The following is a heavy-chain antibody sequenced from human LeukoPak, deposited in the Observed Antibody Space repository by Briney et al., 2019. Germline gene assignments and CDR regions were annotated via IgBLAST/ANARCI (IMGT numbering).Heavy chain of an antibody. CDR1: GFTFSSYS. V-gene: IGHV3-21*01. CDR3: ARDADIAAAGLLDY. D-gene: IGHD6-13*01. Sequence: GGSLRLSCAASGFTFSSYSMSWVRQAPGKGLEWVSSISSSSSYIYYADSVKGRFTISRDNAKNSLYLQMNSLRAEDTAVYYCARDADIAAAGLLDYWGQGTLVTVSS. CDR2: ISSSSSYI. J-gene: IGHJ4*02.